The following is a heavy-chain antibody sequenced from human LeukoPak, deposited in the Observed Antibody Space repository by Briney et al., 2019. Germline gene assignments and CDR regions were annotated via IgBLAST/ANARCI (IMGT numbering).Heavy chain of an antibody. Sequence: PSETLSLTCSVSGGSINTYYWSWIRQPPGKGLEWIGYISYSGSTKYNPSLKSRVTISVDTSKNQFSLKVRSVTAADTAVYYCARLWSPMVEIDYGGQGTLVTVSS. CDR2: ISYSGST. D-gene: IGHD2-15*01. V-gene: IGHV4-59*08. CDR1: GGSINTYY. CDR3: ARLWSPMVEIDY. J-gene: IGHJ4*02.